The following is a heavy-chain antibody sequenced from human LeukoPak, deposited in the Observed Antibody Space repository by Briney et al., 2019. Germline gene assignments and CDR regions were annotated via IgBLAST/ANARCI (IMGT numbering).Heavy chain of an antibody. D-gene: IGHD3-10*01. CDR3: ARIPELWFGELNAFDI. J-gene: IGHJ3*02. CDR1: GFSLSNARMG. CDR2: IFSNDEK. V-gene: IGHV2-26*01. Sequence: SGPTLVNPTETLTLTCTFSGFSLSNARMGVGWIRQPPGKALQWLANIFSNDEKSYSTSLKSRLTISKDTSKSQVVLTMTNMDPVDTATYYCARIPELWFGELNAFDIWGQGTMVTVSS.